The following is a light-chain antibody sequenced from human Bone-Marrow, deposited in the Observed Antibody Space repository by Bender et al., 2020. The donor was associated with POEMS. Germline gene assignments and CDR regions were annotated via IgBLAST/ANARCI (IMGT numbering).Light chain of an antibody. Sequence: QSALTQPPSVSGSPGQSITISCTGTSSDVGGYNYVSWYQQHPDQAPKLLIYDVSDRPSGVSNRFSGSKSGNTASLTISGLQAEDEADYYCAAWEDSLNGWVFGGGTKLTVL. CDR1: SSDVGGYNY. CDR3: AAWEDSLNGWV. J-gene: IGLJ3*02. CDR2: DVS. V-gene: IGLV2-14*03.